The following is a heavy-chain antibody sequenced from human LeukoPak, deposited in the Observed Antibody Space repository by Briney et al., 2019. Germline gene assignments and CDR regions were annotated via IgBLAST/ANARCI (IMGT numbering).Heavy chain of an antibody. CDR3: ARGAYGSGSYAQNWFDP. V-gene: IGHV4-34*01. J-gene: IGHJ5*02. CDR2: INHSGST. D-gene: IGHD3-10*01. CDR1: GGSFSGYY. Sequence: SETLSLTCAVYGGSFSGYYWSWIRQPPGKGLEWIGEINHSGSTNYNPSLKSRVTISVDTSKNQFSLKLSSVTAADTAVYYCARGAYGSGSYAQNWFDPWGQGTLVTVST.